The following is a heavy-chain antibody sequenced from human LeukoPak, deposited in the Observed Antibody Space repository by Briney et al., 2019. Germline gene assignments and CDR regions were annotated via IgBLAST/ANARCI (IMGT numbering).Heavy chain of an antibody. D-gene: IGHD4-17*01. CDR3: ARVAVTTPFDY. J-gene: IGHJ4*02. Sequence: GASVKVSCKASGYSFTKHYMHWVRQAPGQGLEWMGWLNPASGATRYAQKFQDRVTMTRDSSITTGYLDLDRLRSDDTAVYYCARVAVTTPFDYWGQGTLVTVSS. CDR1: GYSFTKHY. V-gene: IGHV1-2*02. CDR2: LNPASGAT.